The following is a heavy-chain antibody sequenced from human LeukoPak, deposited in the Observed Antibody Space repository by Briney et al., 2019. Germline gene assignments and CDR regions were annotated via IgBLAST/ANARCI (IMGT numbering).Heavy chain of an antibody. CDR2: ISFSGST. CDR3: ARRQYSSSWYGLDTFDI. J-gene: IGHJ3*02. V-gene: IGHV4-39*01. D-gene: IGHD6-13*01. CDR1: GGSISSRSYY. Sequence: SGTLSLTCTVSGGSISSRSYYWGWIRQPPGKGLEWIGSISFSGSTYYNLSLKSRVTISVDTSKNQFSVKLSSVTAADTAVYYCARRQYSSSWYGLDTFDIWGQGTMVTVSS.